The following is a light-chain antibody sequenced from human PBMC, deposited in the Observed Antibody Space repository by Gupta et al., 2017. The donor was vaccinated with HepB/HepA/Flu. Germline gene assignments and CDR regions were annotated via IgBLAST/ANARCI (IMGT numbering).Light chain of an antibody. J-gene: IGKJ1*01. CDR3: QQYNSYSWT. CDR1: QSISSW. V-gene: IGKV1-5*03. Sequence: DIQMTHSPSTLSASVGDRVIITCRASQSISSWLAWYQQKPGKAPKLLIYMASSLEGGVPSRFSGSGSGTEFALTISNLQPDDFATYYCQQYNSYSWTFGQGTKVEIK. CDR2: MAS.